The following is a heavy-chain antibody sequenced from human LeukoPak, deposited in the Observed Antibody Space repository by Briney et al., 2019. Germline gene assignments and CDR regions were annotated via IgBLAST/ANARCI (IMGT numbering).Heavy chain of an antibody. CDR2: ISAYNGDT. V-gene: IGHV1-18*01. CDR1: GYIFTIYG. D-gene: IGHD6-19*01. Sequence: GASVKVSCKASGYIFTIYGVSWVRQAPGQGLEWMAWISAYNGDTKYAPKLQGRVTLTTDTSTSTAYMELKSLRLDDTAIYYCARAGDSFDYWGQGTLVTVSS. J-gene: IGHJ4*02. CDR3: ARAGDSFDY.